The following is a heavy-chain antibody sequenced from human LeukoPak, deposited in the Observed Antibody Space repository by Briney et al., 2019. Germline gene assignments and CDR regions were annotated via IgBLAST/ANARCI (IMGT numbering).Heavy chain of an antibody. V-gene: IGHV1-69*05. D-gene: IGHD1-26*01. CDR3: ARVDSGSYYGAFDI. CDR1: GDTFNDYA. J-gene: IGHJ3*02. CDR2: IIPALPMT. Sequence: ASVKVSCKASGDTFNDYAVGWIRQAPGQGLEWMGRIIPALPMTNYARKFQGRVTITTDESTSTAYMELSSLRSEDTAVYYCARVDSGSYYGAFDIWGQGTMVTVSS.